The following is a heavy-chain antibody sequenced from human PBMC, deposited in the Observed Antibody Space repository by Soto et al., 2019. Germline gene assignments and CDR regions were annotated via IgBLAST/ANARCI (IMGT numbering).Heavy chain of an antibody. D-gene: IGHD3-3*01. CDR1: GFTFSSYS. CDR3: ARHKRDLRFLEWSYYFDY. CDR2: ISYDGSNK. J-gene: IGHJ4*02. V-gene: IGHV3-30*03. Sequence: XXSLRLSCAASGFTFSSYSMNWVPQAPGKGLEWVALISYDGSNKYYADSVKGRFTISRDNSKNTLYLQMNSLRAEDKAVYYCARHKRDLRFLEWSYYFDYWGQGTLVTV.